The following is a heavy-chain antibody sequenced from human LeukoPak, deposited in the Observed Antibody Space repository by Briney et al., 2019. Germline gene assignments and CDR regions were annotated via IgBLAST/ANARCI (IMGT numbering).Heavy chain of an antibody. D-gene: IGHD1-1*01. V-gene: IGHV3-30*02. CDR1: GFTFSSYA. J-gene: IGHJ4*02. Sequence: GGSLGLSCAASGFTFSSYAMHWVRQAPGKGLEWVAFIRYDVSDKNYADFVKGRFTISRDNSKNTLDLQMNSLRVEDTAVYYCVKSETASFDFWGRGTLVTVSS. CDR3: VKSETASFDF. CDR2: IRYDVSDK.